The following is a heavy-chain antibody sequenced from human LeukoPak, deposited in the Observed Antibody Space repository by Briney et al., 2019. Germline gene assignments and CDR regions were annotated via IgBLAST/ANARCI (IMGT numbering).Heavy chain of an antibody. CDR3: ARDVATMNSYYFDY. CDR2: IIPIFGTA. V-gene: IGHV1-69*13. CDR1: GGIFSSYA. Sequence: SVTVSCKAYGGIFSSYAISWGRQAPGQGLEWIGGIIPIFGTANYAQKFQGRVTITADESTSTAYMELSSLRSEDTAVYYCARDVATMNSYYFDYWGQGTLVTVSS. D-gene: IGHD5-12*01. J-gene: IGHJ4*02.